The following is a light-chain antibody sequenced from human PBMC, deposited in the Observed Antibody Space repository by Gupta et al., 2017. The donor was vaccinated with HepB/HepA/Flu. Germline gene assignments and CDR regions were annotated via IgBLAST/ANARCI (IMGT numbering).Light chain of an antibody. V-gene: IGKV3-11*01. J-gene: IGKJ3*01. CDR2: DAA. Sequence: EIVLTQSPATLSLSPGERATLSCRASQSVSSYLAWYQQKPGQAPRLLIYDAANRATGIPARLSGSGYGTYFTRTRRPLETEDCDGEDGQQRFFTFGHGTNVDIK. CDR3: QQRFFT. CDR1: QSVSSY.